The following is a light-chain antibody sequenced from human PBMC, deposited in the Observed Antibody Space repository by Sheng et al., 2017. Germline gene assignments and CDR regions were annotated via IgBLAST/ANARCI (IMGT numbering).Light chain of an antibody. V-gene: IGKV3-11*01. CDR1: QSVSSNY. CDR2: DAS. Sequence: EIVLTQSPDTLSLSPGERVTLSCRASQSVSSNYLAWYQQKPGQAPRLLIYDASNRATDIPARFSGSGSGTDFTLTISSLEPEDFAVYYCQQRGHRPPTFGGGTKVEIK. J-gene: IGKJ4*01. CDR3: QQRGHRPPT.